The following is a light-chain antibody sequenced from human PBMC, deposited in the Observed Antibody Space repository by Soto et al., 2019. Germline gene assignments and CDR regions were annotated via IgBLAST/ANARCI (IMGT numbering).Light chain of an antibody. CDR2: DAS. V-gene: IGKV1-5*01. CDR3: QQYNNYLTWT. Sequence: DIQMTQSPSTLSASVGDRVTITCRASQSISRWLAWSQQRPGKAPKILIFDASILMSGVPSRFSGSVSGTEFTLTISSLQPDDFATYYCQQYNNYLTWTFCQGTKVEVK. J-gene: IGKJ1*01. CDR1: QSISRW.